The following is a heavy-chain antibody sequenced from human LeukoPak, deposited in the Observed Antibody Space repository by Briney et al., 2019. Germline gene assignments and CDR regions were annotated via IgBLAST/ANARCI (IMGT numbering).Heavy chain of an antibody. CDR3: ARPEEDISNGDAFDI. CDR2: INPNSGGT. J-gene: IGHJ3*02. D-gene: IGHD4-11*01. V-gene: IGHV1-2*02. Sequence: ASVKVSCKTSGYTFTGYYMHWVRQAPGQGLEWMGWINPNSGGTNYAQKFQGRVTMTRDTSISTAYMELSRLRSDDTAVYYCARPEEDISNGDAFDIWGQGTMVTVSS. CDR1: GYTFTGYY.